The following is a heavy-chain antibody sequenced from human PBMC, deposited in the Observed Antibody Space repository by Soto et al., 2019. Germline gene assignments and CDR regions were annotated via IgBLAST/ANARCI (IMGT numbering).Heavy chain of an antibody. Sequence: GGSLRLSCVGSEFPFSTHSMNWVRQAPWKGLEWLSYISSSGTIYYADSVKGRFTISRDNAKNSLFLQMNSLRDEDTAIYYCARWLGLYNHFWGQRTPVTFSS. CDR3: ARWLGLYNHF. CDR1: EFPFSTHS. J-gene: IGHJ4*02. D-gene: IGHD5-12*01. CDR2: ISSSGTI. V-gene: IGHV3-48*02.